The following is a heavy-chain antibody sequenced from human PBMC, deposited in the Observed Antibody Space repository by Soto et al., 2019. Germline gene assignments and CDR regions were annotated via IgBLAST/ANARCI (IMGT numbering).Heavy chain of an antibody. J-gene: IGHJ3*02. Sequence: PGGSLRLSCAASGFTVSSNYMSWVRQAPGKGLEWVSVIYSGGSTYYADSVKGRFTISRDNSKNTLYLQMNSLRAEDTAVYYCARDFGDYGDYEHAFDIWGQGTMVTVSS. V-gene: IGHV3-53*01. CDR1: GFTVSSNY. D-gene: IGHD4-17*01. CDR3: ARDFGDYGDYEHAFDI. CDR2: IYSGGST.